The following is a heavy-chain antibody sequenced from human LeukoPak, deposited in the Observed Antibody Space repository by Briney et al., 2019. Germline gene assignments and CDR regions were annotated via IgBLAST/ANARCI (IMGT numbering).Heavy chain of an antibody. CDR1: GYTFTSYG. V-gene: IGHV1-18*01. CDR2: ISAYNGNT. CDR3: ARTTRTPYYYDSSGSFDY. J-gene: IGHJ4*02. Sequence: ASVKVSCKASGYTFTSYGISWVRQAPGQGLEWMGWISAYNGNTNYAQKLQGRVTMTTDTSTSTAYMELRSLRSDDTAVYYCARTTRTPYYYDSSGSFDYWGQGTLVTVSS. D-gene: IGHD3-22*01.